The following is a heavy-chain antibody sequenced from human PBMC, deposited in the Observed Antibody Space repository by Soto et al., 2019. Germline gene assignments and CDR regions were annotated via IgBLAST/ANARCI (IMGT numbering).Heavy chain of an antibody. CDR3: ARDSIAAAGTGVYYYGMDV. Sequence: GASVKVSCKASGYTFTGYYMHWVRQAPGQGLEWKGWINPNSGGTNYAQKFQGWVTMTRDTSISTAYMELSRLRSDDTAVYYCARDSIAAAGTGVYYYGMDVWGQGTTVTVSS. CDR2: INPNSGGT. D-gene: IGHD6-13*01. V-gene: IGHV1-2*04. CDR1: GYTFTGYY. J-gene: IGHJ6*02.